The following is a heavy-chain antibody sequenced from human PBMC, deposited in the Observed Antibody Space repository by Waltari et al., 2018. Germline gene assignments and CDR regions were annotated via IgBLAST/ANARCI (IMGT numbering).Heavy chain of an antibody. D-gene: IGHD5-18*01. CDR2: IKRKADGATE. CDR3: VTDAQQRDGYGGFDY. Sequence: EVQLVESGAALVQPGGSLRVSCTASGFTFRNSWMTWVRQAPVKGLEWVGRIKRKADGATEDYATSVKGRFTISRDDSKSILYLQMNSLRTEDTAVYYCVTDAQQRDGYGGFDYWGQGVLVTVSS. CDR1: GFTFRNSW. J-gene: IGHJ4*02. V-gene: IGHV3-15*02.